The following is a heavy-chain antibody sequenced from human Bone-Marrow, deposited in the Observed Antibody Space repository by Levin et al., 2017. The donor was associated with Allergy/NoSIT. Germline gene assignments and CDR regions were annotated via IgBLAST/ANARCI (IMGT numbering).Heavy chain of an antibody. V-gene: IGHV1-18*01. J-gene: IGHJ5*02. CDR3: ARDQPDGSGLNHNWFDP. CDR2: ISGYNANT. CDR1: GYSFTNYG. Sequence: GESLKISCKASGYSFTNYGITWVRQAPGHGLEWMGWISGYNANTKYAQKFQGRVSVTTDTSTSTAYMELRSLNSDDTAVYYCARDQPDGSGLNHNWFDPWGQGTLVTVSS. D-gene: IGHD3-10*01.